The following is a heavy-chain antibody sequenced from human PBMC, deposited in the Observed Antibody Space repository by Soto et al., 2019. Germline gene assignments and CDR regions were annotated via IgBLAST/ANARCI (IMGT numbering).Heavy chain of an antibody. D-gene: IGHD6-6*01. V-gene: IGHV4-34*01. Sequence: SETLSLTCAVYGGSFSGYYWSWIRQPPGKGLEWIGEINHSGSTNYNPSLKSRVTISVDASKNQFSLKLSSVTAADTAVYCCAISGELYSSSSGYFDYWGQGTLVTVSS. J-gene: IGHJ4*02. CDR2: INHSGST. CDR1: GGSFSGYY. CDR3: AISGELYSSSSGYFDY.